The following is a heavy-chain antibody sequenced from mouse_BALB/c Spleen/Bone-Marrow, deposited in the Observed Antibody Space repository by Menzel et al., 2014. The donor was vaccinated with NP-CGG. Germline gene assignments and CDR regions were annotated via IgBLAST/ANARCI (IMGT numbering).Heavy chain of an antibody. CDR3: ARPXXNYESYFDY. CDR2: IYPGDGST. J-gene: IGHJ2*01. Sequence: VQLKHSGPELVKPGASVKMSCKASGYTFTSCYIHWVKQSPGQGLEWIGWIYPGDGSTEYNEKFKGKTTLTADKSSSTAYMLLSSLTSEDSAIYFCARPXXNYESYFDYWGQGTTLTV. D-gene: IGHD2-1*01. CDR1: GYTFTSCY. V-gene: IGHV1S56*01.